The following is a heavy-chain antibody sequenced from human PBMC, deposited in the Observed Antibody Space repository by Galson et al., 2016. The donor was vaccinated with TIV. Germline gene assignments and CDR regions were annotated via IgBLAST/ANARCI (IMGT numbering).Heavy chain of an antibody. CDR1: GDSISSGAFY. V-gene: IGHV4-61*02. J-gene: IGHJ3*02. Sequence: TLSLTCTVSGDSISSGAFYWSWLRQPAGKGLEWIGFIYTSGSTDYNPSLKSRVTISVDKSRNQFSLNLSSVTAADTAVYYCARERLGSGYHITSDAFDIWGQGTLVTVPS. D-gene: IGHD3-3*01. CDR3: ARERLGSGYHITSDAFDI. CDR2: IYTSGST.